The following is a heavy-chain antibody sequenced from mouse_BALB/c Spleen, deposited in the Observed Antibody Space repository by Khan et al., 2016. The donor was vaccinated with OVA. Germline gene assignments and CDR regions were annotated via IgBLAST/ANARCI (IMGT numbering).Heavy chain of an antibody. Sequence: EVELVESGGGLVQPGGSLKLSCAASGFTFSHFAMSWVRQSPEKRLEWVAEISSGGSYTYYPDTVTGRFTIYRDNAKETLYLEMCSLRSKDTAMYYCAREKYGHRAMDYWGQGTAVTVSS. CDR2: ISSGGSYT. CDR3: AREKYGHRAMDY. CDR1: GFTFSHFA. D-gene: IGHD1-2*01. V-gene: IGHV5-9-4*01. J-gene: IGHJ4*01.